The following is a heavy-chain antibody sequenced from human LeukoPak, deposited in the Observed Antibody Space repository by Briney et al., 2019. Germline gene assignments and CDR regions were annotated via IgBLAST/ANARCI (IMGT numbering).Heavy chain of an antibody. J-gene: IGHJ4*02. Sequence: GGSLRLSCAASGFTFSSYSMNWVRQAPGRGLEWVSSISSSSSYIYYADSVKGRFTIYRDNAKNSLCLQMNSLIAEGTGVYYCASTYYRDYVRDSWGPGTPVTVSS. D-gene: IGHD4-17*01. CDR3: ASTYYRDYVRDS. CDR2: ISSSSSYI. CDR1: GFTFSSYS. V-gene: IGHV3-21*01.